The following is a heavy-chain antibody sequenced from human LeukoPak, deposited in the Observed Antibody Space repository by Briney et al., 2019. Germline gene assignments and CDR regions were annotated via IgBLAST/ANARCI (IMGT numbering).Heavy chain of an antibody. CDR3: ARDLPPYYFDY. Sequence: ASVKVSCRASGGTFSSYAISWVRPAPGQGLEWMGRIISILGIANYAQKFQGRVTITADKSTSTAYMELSSLRSEDTAVYYCARDLPPYYFDYWGQGTLVTVSS. CDR1: GGTFSSYA. V-gene: IGHV1-69*04. CDR2: IISILGIA. J-gene: IGHJ4*02.